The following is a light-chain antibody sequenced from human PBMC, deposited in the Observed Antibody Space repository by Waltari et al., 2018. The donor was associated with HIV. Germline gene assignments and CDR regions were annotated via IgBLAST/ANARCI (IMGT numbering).Light chain of an antibody. CDR2: SNY. J-gene: IGLJ3*02. CDR1: SSNIGSNT. Sequence: QSVLTQPPSASGTPGQRVTISCSGSSSNIGSNTVNWYQQLPGTAPKLLIYSNYHRPSGVPDRFSASKLGTSASLAISGVQSEDEADYYCATWDDSLNGRVFGGGTKLTVL. V-gene: IGLV1-44*01. CDR3: ATWDDSLNGRV.